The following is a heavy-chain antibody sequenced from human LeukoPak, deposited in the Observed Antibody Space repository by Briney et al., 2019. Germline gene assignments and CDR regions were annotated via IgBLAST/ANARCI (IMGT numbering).Heavy chain of an antibody. Sequence: GRSLRLSCAASGFTFADYAMHWVRQAPGKGLEWVSGISWNSGSIYYADSVKGRFTISRDNAKTSLYLQMNSLRAEDTALYYCVKDKGVEAAAGTWGGFDYWGQGTLVTVSS. V-gene: IGHV3-9*01. CDR2: ISWNSGSI. CDR1: GFTFADYA. D-gene: IGHD6-13*01. CDR3: VKDKGVEAAAGTWGGFDY. J-gene: IGHJ4*02.